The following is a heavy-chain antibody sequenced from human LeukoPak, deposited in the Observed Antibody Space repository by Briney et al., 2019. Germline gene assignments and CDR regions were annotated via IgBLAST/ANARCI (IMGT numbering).Heavy chain of an antibody. CDR2: IRYDGGNK. V-gene: IGHV3-30*02. CDR1: GFTFSSYG. CDR3: AKMPREYSYGDAFDI. D-gene: IGHD5-18*01. Sequence: GGSLRLSCAASGFTFSSYGMHWVRQAPGKGLEWVAFIRYDGGNKYYADSVKGRFTISRDNSKNTLYLQMNSLRAEDTAVYYCAKMPREYSYGDAFDIWGQGTMVTVSS. J-gene: IGHJ3*02.